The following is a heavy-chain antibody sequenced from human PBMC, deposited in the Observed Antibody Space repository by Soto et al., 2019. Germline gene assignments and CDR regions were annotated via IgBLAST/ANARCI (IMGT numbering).Heavy chain of an antibody. CDR3: ARAARNLRLGC. CDR2: IIPILGIA. V-gene: IGHV1-69*02. J-gene: IGHJ4*02. CDR1: GGTFSSYT. Sequence: QVQLVQSGAEVKKPGSSVKVSCKASGGTFSSYTISWVRQAPGQGLEWMGRIIPILGIANYAQKFQGRVTISADNSTSTAYMELSSLRSEGTAVYYCARAARNLRLGCWGQGTLVTVSS. D-gene: IGHD6-6*01.